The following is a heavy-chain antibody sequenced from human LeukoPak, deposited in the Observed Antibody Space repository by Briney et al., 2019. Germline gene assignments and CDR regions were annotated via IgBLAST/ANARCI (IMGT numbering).Heavy chain of an antibody. CDR3: AKVAGSDYDFWSGYPIDP. CDR1: GFTFSSYA. Sequence: GGSLRLSCAASGFTFSSYAMSWVRQAPGKGLEWVSAISGSGCSTYYADSVKGRFTIPRDNSKNTLYLQMNSLRAEGTAVYYCAKVAGSDYDFWSGYPIDPWGQGTLVTVSS. CDR2: ISGSGCST. D-gene: IGHD3-3*01. V-gene: IGHV3-23*01. J-gene: IGHJ5*02.